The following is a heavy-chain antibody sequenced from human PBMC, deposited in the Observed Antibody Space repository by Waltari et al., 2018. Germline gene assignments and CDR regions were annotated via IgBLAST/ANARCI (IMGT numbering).Heavy chain of an antibody. J-gene: IGHJ1*01. CDR2: IYYSGST. Sequence: QVQLQESGPGLVKPSETLSLTCTVSGGSISSYYWSWIRQPPGKGLEWIGYIYYSGSTNYDPSLKSRVTISVDTSKNQFSLKLSSVTAADTAVYYWASSPGIVVEYPRYFQHWGQGTLVTVSS. D-gene: IGHD2-21*01. V-gene: IGHV4-59*01. CDR1: GGSISSYY. CDR3: ASSPGIVVEYPRYFQH.